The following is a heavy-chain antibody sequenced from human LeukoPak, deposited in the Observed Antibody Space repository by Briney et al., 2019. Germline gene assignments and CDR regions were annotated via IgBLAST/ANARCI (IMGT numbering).Heavy chain of an antibody. D-gene: IGHD6-19*01. CDR1: GYTFTSYG. CDR3: ARDYSSGWPNFDY. J-gene: IGHJ4*02. CDR2: VSTYNGNT. V-gene: IGHV1-18*01. Sequence: ASVMVSCKASGYTFTSYGISWVRQAPGQGLEWMGWVSTYNGNTNYAHNLQGRVTMTTDTSTSTAYMELRSLRSDDTAVYYCARDYSSGWPNFDYWGQGTLVTVSS.